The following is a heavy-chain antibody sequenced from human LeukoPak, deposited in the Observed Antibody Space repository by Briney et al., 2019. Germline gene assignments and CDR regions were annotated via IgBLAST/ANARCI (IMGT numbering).Heavy chain of an antibody. CDR2: ISSSGSTI. CDR1: GFTFSDYY. V-gene: IGHV3-11*01. J-gene: IGHJ5*02. D-gene: IGHD3-10*01. Sequence: PGGSLRLSCAASGFTFSDYYMSWISQAPGKGLERVAYISSSGSTIYYADSVRGRFTISRDNAKTSLYLHLNTLGAEDTAVSYCARDLTPYGSGSSPWGQGTLVTVSS. CDR3: ARDLTPYGSGSSP.